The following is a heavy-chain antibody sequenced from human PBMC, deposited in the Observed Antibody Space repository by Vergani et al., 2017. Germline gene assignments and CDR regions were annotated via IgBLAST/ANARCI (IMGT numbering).Heavy chain of an antibody. J-gene: IGHJ4*02. CDR1: GFTFSSYG. D-gene: IGHD2-21*01. Sequence: QVQLVESGGGVVQPGRSLRLSCAASGFTFSSYGMHWVRQAPGKGLEWVAVISYDGSNKYYADSVKGRFTISRDNSKYTLYLQMNSLRAEDTAVYYCANIVVVSGSDYWGQGTLVTVSS. V-gene: IGHV3-30*18. CDR3: ANIVVVSGSDY. CDR2: ISYDGSNK.